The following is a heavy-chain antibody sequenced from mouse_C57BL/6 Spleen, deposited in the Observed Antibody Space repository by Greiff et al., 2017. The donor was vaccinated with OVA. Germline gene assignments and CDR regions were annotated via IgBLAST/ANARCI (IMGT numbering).Heavy chain of an antibody. D-gene: IGHD1-1*01. J-gene: IGHJ4*01. Sequence: EVKVVESGGGLVKPGGSLKLSCAASGFTFSSYAMSWVRQTPEKRLEWVATISDGGSYTYYPANVKGRFTISRDNAKNNLYLQMSHLKSEDTAMYYCARDHDYYGSSYYAMDYWGQGTSVTVSS. CDR3: ARDHDYYGSSYYAMDY. CDR2: ISDGGSYT. V-gene: IGHV5-4*01. CDR1: GFTFSSYA.